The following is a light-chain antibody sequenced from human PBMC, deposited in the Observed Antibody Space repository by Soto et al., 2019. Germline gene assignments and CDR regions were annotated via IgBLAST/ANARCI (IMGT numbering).Light chain of an antibody. CDR1: QSVLYSSDNKNY. CDR3: QQSYSTPRVT. CDR2: WAS. V-gene: IGKV4-1*01. Sequence: DIVMTQSPDSLAVSLGERATINCKSSQSVLYSSDNKNYLAWYQHKPGQPPKLVISWASIRESGVPDRFSGSGSGTDFTLTISSLQAEDVAVYYCQQSYSTPRVTFGQGTRLEIK. J-gene: IGKJ5*01.